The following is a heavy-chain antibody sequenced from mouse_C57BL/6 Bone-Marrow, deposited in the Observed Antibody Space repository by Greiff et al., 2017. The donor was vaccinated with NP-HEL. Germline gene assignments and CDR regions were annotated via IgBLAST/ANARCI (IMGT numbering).Heavy chain of an antibody. CDR1: GYSITSGYY. Sequence: ESGPGLVKPSQSLSLTCSVTGYSITSGYYWNWIRQFPGNKLEWMGYISYDGSNNYNPSLKNRISITRDTSKNQFFLKLNSVTTEDTATYYCAREGFDGYYEWGQGTTLTVSS. V-gene: IGHV3-6*01. CDR3: AREGFDGYYE. D-gene: IGHD2-3*01. J-gene: IGHJ2*01. CDR2: ISYDGSN.